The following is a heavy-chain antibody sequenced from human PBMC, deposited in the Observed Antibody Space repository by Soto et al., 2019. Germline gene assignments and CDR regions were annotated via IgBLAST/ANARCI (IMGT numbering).Heavy chain of an antibody. J-gene: IGHJ4*02. V-gene: IGHV3-21*01. CDR3: ARDFYGDYGFDY. CDR1: GFTFSRYN. D-gene: IGHD4-17*01. CDR2: ISSSGSDI. Sequence: EVQLVESGGGLVKPGGCLRLSCAASGFTFSRYNMNWVRQAPGKGLEWVSFISSSGSDIYYADSVKGRFTISRDNAKNSLYLQLNSLRAEDTAVYYCARDFYGDYGFDYWGQGTLVTVYS.